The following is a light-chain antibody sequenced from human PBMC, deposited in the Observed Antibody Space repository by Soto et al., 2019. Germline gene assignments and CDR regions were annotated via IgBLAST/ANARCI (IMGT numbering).Light chain of an antibody. V-gene: IGKV1-27*01. CDR2: AAS. CDR1: QGFSNY. J-gene: IGKJ3*01. Sequence: DIQMTQSPSSLSASIGDRVTITCRASQGFSNYLACYQQKTGKVPKLLIYAASTLQSGVPSRFSGSGAGTDFTLTISSLQPEDVATYYCQKYIRAPFTFGPGTKVDIK. CDR3: QKYIRAPFT.